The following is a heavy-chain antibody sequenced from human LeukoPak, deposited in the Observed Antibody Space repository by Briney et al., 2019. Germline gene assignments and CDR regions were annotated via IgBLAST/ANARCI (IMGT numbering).Heavy chain of an antibody. Sequence: PGGSLRLSCLASGFTFSDYWMSWVRQAPGKGLEWVANIKQDGGEKFYVDSVKGRFTISRDSAKNSVSLQMNSLRAEDTAVYYCTRMVWRSRPFDYWGQGTLVTVSS. CDR3: TRMVWRSRPFDY. CDR2: IKQDGGEK. V-gene: IGHV3-7*01. CDR1: GFTFSDYW. D-gene: IGHD2-2*01. J-gene: IGHJ4*02.